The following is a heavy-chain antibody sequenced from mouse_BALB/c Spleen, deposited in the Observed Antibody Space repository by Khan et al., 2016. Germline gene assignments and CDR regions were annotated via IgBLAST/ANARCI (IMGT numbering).Heavy chain of an antibody. Sequence: VQLQQPGAELVKPGASVKLSCTASGFNIKDTYMHWVKQRPEQGLEWIGRIDPENGNTKYDPKFQGKATITADTSSNTAYLQLSSLTSEDTAVYYCASSYYGSSYYFGYWGQGTTLTVSS. V-gene: IGHV14-3*02. D-gene: IGHD1-1*01. CDR1: GFNIKDTY. CDR2: IDPENGNT. J-gene: IGHJ2*01. CDR3: ASSYYGSSYYFGY.